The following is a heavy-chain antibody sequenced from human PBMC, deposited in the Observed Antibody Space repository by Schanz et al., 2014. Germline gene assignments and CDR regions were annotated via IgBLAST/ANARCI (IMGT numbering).Heavy chain of an antibody. J-gene: IGHJ6*03. CDR3: ARDHQWLARYYMDV. CDR1: GFTFSTYY. CDR2: ISSSSSYI. Sequence: EVQLVESGGGLVKPGGSLRLSCAASGFTFSTYYMNWVRQAPGKGLEWVSSISSSSSYISYADSVKGRFTISRDNAKNSLYLQMNSLRAEDTAVYYCARDHQWLARYYMDVWGKGTTVTVSS. V-gene: IGHV3-21*02. D-gene: IGHD6-19*01.